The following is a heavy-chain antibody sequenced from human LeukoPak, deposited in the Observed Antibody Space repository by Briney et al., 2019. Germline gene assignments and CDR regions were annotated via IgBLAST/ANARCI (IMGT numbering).Heavy chain of an antibody. D-gene: IGHD5-12*01. CDR2: IYYSGST. CDR3: ARAGISGYDFNYYYYMDV. Sequence: PSETLSLTCTVSGGSISSYYWSWIRQPPGKGLEWIGYIYYSGSTNYNPSLKSRVTISVDTSKNQFSLKLSSVTAADTAVYYCARAGISGYDFNYYYYMDVWGKGTTVTVSS. CDR1: GGSISSYY. V-gene: IGHV4-59*01. J-gene: IGHJ6*03.